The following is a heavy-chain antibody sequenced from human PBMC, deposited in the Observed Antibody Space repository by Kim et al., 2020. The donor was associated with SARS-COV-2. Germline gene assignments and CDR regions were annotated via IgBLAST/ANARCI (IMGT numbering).Heavy chain of an antibody. CDR2: INPSGGST. J-gene: IGHJ6*02. V-gene: IGHV1-46*01. D-gene: IGHD2-21*02. Sequence: ASVKVSCKASGYTFTSYYMHWVRQAPGQGLERMGIINPSGGSTSYAQKFQGRVTMTRDTSTSTVYMELSSLRSEDTAVYYCARGGAKLFVVVTAILRGPPAKYGMDVWGQGTTVTVSS. CDR3: ARGGAKLFVVVTAILRGPPAKYGMDV. CDR1: GYTFTSYY.